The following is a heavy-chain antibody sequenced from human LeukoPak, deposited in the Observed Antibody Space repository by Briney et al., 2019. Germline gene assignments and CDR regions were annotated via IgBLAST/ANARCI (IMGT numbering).Heavy chain of an antibody. CDR2: LYFSGDT. V-gene: IGHV4-30-4*08. CDR1: GGSINSGDYY. D-gene: IGHD3-22*01. J-gene: IGHJ4*02. Sequence: SQTLSLTCTVSGGSINSGDYYWNWIRQSPGKGLEWIGYLYFSGDTYYNPSLKSRLTTSLDRSKTQFSLHVRSVTAADTAMYYCARAHVKGWLFGFGYWGRGTLVAVSS. CDR3: ARAHVKGWLFGFGY.